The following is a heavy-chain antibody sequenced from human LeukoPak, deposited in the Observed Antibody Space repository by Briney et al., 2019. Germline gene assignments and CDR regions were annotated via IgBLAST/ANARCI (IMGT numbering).Heavy chain of an antibody. CDR2: IRSKANSYAT. D-gene: IGHD1-26*01. CDR3: ARSRRVGAMRSHTHGIVHDAFDI. CDR1: GFTFSGSA. V-gene: IGHV3-73*01. J-gene: IGHJ3*02. Sequence: GGSLRLSCAASGFTFSGSAMHWVRQASGKGLEWVGRIRSKANSYATAYAASVKGRFTISRDDSKNTAYLQMNSLKTEDTAVYYCARSRRVGAMRSHTHGIVHDAFDIWGQGTMVTVSS.